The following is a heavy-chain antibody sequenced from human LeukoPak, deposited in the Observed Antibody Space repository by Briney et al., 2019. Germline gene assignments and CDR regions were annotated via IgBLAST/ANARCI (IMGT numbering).Heavy chain of an antibody. D-gene: IGHD3-10*01. CDR2: ISERGGST. CDR1: GFTFSNAW. CDR3: AKRGIMIRGISAIGYPQEAYHHDY. V-gene: IGHV3-23*01. Sequence: GGSLRLSCTASGFTFSNAWMSWVRQAPGKGLEWVSYISERGGSTGYAESVKGRFTISRDTSLNTLYMQMSSLRVQDTAVYVCAKRGIMIRGISAIGYPQEAYHHDYRGQGVLVTVSS. J-gene: IGHJ4*02.